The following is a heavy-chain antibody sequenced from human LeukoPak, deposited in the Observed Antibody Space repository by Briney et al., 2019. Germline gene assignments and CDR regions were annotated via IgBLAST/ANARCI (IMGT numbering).Heavy chain of an antibody. D-gene: IGHD4-17*01. J-gene: IGHJ4*02. CDR2: ISYDGSNK. V-gene: IGHV3-30-3*01. CDR1: GFTFSSYA. CDR3: ARDLMQTTVTTDYFDY. Sequence: GRSLRLSCAASGFTFSSYAMHWVRQAPGKGLEWVAVISYDGSNKYYADSVKGRFTISRGNSKNTLYLQMNSLRAEDTAVYYCARDLMQTTVTTDYFDYWGQGTLVTVSS.